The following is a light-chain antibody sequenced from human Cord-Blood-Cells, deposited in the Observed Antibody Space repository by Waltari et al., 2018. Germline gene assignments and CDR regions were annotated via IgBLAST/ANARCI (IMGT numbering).Light chain of an antibody. J-gene: IGKJ2*01. CDR2: GAS. CDR3: QQYNNWQT. CDR1: QSVSSN. V-gene: IGKV3-15*01. Sequence: EIVMTQSPATLSVSPGERATLSCRASQSVSSNLAWYQQKPGQAPRLLIYGASTRATGIPARFSGSGSETEFTLTHSSLQSEDFAVYYCQQYNNWQTFGQGTKLEIK.